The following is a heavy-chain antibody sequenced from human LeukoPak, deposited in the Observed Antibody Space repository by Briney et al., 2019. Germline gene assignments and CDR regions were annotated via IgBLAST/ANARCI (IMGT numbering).Heavy chain of an antibody. Sequence: GASVKVSCKASGGTFSSYAISWVRQAPGQGLEWMGGIIPIFGTANYAQKFQGRVTITTDESTSTAYMELSSLRSEDTAVYYCARDRRIQLWLPVYYYYYRDVGGKGTTVTVSS. CDR3: ARDRRIQLWLPVYYYYYRDV. CDR2: IIPIFGTA. J-gene: IGHJ6*03. CDR1: GGTFSSYA. V-gene: IGHV1-69*05. D-gene: IGHD5-18*01.